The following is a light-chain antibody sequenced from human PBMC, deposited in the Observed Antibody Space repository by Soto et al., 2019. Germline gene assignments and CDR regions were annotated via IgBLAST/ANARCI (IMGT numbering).Light chain of an antibody. Sequence: QSALTQPRSVSGSLGQSGTISCTGTSSDVGTYNYVSWYQQHPGKAPKVMIYDVSEPPSGVPDRFSGSKSGNTASLTISGLQAEDEDDYYCCSYAGSPRYVLGTGTKLTVL. CDR3: CSYAGSPRYV. CDR1: SSDVGTYNY. J-gene: IGLJ1*01. CDR2: DVS. V-gene: IGLV2-11*01.